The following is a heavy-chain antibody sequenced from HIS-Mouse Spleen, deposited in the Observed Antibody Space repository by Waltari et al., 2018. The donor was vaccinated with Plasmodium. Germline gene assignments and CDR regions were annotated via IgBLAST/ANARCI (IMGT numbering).Heavy chain of an antibody. Sequence: QVQLRQWGAGLLKPSETLSLTCAVYGGSFSGYYWSWIRQPPGQGLEWIGEINHSGSTNYNPSLKIRVTISVDTSKNQFSLKLSSVTAADTAVYYCARAPIRDAFDIWGQGTMVTVSS. CDR1: GGSFSGYY. CDR2: INHSGST. D-gene: IGHD3-9*01. CDR3: ARAPIRDAFDI. V-gene: IGHV4-34*01. J-gene: IGHJ3*02.